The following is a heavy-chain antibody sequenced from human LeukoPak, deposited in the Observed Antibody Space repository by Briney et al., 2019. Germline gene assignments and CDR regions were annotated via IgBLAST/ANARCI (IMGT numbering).Heavy chain of an antibody. J-gene: IGHJ5*02. Sequence: GGSLRLSCAASGFTFSSDWMIWVRQPPGKGLEWVANIKPDEGEKYYVDSVKGRFTVSRDNAKNSLYLQMNSLRAEDTAVYYCARDSLPYYYDSSGYYSANWFDPWGQGTLVTVSS. CDR2: IKPDEGEK. D-gene: IGHD3-22*01. CDR1: GFTFSSDW. V-gene: IGHV3-7*01. CDR3: ARDSLPYYYDSSGYYSANWFDP.